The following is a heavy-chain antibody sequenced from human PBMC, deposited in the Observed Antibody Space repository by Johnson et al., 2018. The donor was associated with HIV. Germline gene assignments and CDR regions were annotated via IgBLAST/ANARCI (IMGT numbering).Heavy chain of an antibody. Sequence: VQLVESGGGLIQPGGSLRLSCAASGFTVSSNYMSWVRQAPGKGLEWVAGMSWNSGSIGYADSVKGRFTISRDNAKNSLYLQMNSLRAEDTALYYCAKGGNGYGGAFDIWGQGTMVTVSS. CDR1: GFTVSSNY. CDR3: AKGGNGYGGAFDI. D-gene: IGHD1-1*01. V-gene: IGHV3-9*01. CDR2: MSWNSGSI. J-gene: IGHJ3*02.